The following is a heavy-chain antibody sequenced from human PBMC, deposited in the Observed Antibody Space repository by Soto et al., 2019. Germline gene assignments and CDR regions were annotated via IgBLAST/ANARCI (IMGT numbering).Heavy chain of an antibody. D-gene: IGHD4-17*01. Sequence: PGGSLRLSCAASGFTFSSYAMHWVRQAPGKGLEWVAVKSYDGSNKYYADSVKGRFTISRDNSKNTLYLQMNSLRAEDTAVYYCARDRDYGDYFGLIGYWGQGTLVTVSS. J-gene: IGHJ4*02. V-gene: IGHV3-30-3*01. CDR3: ARDRDYGDYFGLIGY. CDR1: GFTFSSYA. CDR2: KSYDGSNK.